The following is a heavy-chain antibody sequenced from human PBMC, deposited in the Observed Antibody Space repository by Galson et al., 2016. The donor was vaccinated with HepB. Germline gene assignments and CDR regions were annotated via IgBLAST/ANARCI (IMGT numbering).Heavy chain of an antibody. Sequence: TLSLTCSVYGGSLSNNFWSWLRQPPGKGLEWIGEIHHTGDTNHNSSLKSRVTMSVDTSKNQFSLNLSSVTAADTAVYYCARHVIETLGGGPTTNTPDFWGQGTLVTVSS. D-gene: IGHD2-21*01. CDR3: ARHVIETLGGGPTTNTPDF. J-gene: IGHJ4*02. CDR1: GGSLSNNF. V-gene: IGHV4-34*01. CDR2: IHHTGDT.